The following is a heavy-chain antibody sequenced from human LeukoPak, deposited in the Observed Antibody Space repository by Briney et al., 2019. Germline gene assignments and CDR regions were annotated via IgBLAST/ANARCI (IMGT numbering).Heavy chain of an antibody. V-gene: IGHV4-59*01. D-gene: IGHD7-27*01. CDR3: ARSPTGGLFDY. Sequence: SETLSLTCTVSGGSIRSYYWSWIRQPPGKGLEWIGYISYSGNSYYNPSLRSRVTMSVDTSRNQFSLKLSSVTAADTAVYYCARSPTGGLFDYWGQGTLVTVS. CDR1: GGSIRSYY. J-gene: IGHJ4*02. CDR2: ISYSGNS.